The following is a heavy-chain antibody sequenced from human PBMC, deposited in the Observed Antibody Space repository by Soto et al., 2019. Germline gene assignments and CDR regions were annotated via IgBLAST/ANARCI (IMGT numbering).Heavy chain of an antibody. Sequence: GGSLRLSCGASGFTFSTYGMHWVRQAPGKGLEWVAVMWYDGSNKYYADSVQGRFTISRDNSQNTLYLQMNSLRAEDTAVYYCARVHDSSGWSRKYYFAYWGQGTLVTVSS. CDR2: MWYDGSNK. D-gene: IGHD6-19*01. CDR3: ARVHDSSGWSRKYYFAY. V-gene: IGHV3-33*01. J-gene: IGHJ4*02. CDR1: GFTFSTYG.